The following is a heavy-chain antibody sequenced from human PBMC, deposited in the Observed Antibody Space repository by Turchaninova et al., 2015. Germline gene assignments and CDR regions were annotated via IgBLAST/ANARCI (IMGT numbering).Heavy chain of an antibody. J-gene: IGHJ3*02. CDR3: ARGREALDI. CDR2: VYYSGST. Sequence: QVQLQESGPGLVKPSETLSLTCTVSGDSINSNYWSWIRQAPGKGLECIGYVYYSGSTIYNPSLKSRVTISVEPSKNQFSLKVNSVIAADTAVYSCARGREALDIWGQGTLVTVS. CDR1: GDSINSNY. V-gene: IGHV4-59*01.